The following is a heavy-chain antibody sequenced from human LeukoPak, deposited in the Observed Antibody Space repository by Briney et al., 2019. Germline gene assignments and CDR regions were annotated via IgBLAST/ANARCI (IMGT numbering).Heavy chain of an antibody. CDR3: ARGGLSRTLRSLDY. CDR1: GYSFTNYW. Sequence: GESLKISCKASGYSFTNYWVAWVRQMPGKGLEWMGIIYPGDSDTRYSPSFQGQVTISADKAISTAYLQWSSLKASDTAMYYCARGGLSRTLRSLDYWGQGTLVTVSS. CDR2: IYPGDSDT. D-gene: IGHD3/OR15-3a*01. V-gene: IGHV5-51*01. J-gene: IGHJ4*02.